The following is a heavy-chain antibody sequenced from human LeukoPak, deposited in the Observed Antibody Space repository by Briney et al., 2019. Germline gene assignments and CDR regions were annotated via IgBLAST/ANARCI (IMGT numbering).Heavy chain of an antibody. Sequence: GASVKVSCKASGGTFTNSAISWVRQAPGQGLEWMGGIIPIFGTANYAQKFQGRVTITADESTSTAYMELSSLRSEDTAVYYCARDHGQLVDATLKGSDAFDIWGQGTMVTVSS. D-gene: IGHD6-13*01. CDR2: IIPIFGTA. J-gene: IGHJ3*02. CDR3: ARDHGQLVDATLKGSDAFDI. CDR1: GGTFTNSA. V-gene: IGHV1-69*13.